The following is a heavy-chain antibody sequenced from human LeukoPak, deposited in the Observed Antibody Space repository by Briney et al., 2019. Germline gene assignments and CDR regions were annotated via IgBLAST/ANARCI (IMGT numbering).Heavy chain of an antibody. CDR2: IYYSGST. V-gene: IGHV4-39*01. CDR3: ARRLYGSAIDY. J-gene: IGHJ4*02. D-gene: IGHD3-10*01. Sequence: SETLSLTCTVSGGSISSSSYYWGWIRQPPGKGLEWIGSIYYSGSTYYNPSLKSRVTVSVDTSKNQFSLILNSVTADDTAVYYRARRLYGSAIDYWGQGTLVTVSS. CDR1: GGSISSSSYY.